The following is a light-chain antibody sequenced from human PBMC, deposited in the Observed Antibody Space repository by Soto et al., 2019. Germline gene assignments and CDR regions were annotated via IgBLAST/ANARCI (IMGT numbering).Light chain of an antibody. J-gene: IGKJ1*01. CDR2: AAS. Sequence: DIQMTQSPSSLSASVGDRVTITCRASQSIGNYLNWYRQKPGKAPDLXXYAASILQSEVPSRFRGSGSGTDLTLTISSLQPEDFAYYDCQQSYNVLSWTFGQGTKVDIK. CDR3: QQSYNVLSWT. V-gene: IGKV1-39*01. CDR1: QSIGNY.